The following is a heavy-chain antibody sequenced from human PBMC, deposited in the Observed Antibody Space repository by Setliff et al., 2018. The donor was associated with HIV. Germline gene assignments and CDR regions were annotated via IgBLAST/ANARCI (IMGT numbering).Heavy chain of an antibody. CDR1: GFTFSSYA. CDR3: AKSAFGGVSPFDY. J-gene: IGHJ4*02. Sequence: PGGSLRLSCAASGFTFSSYAMNWVRQAPGKGLEWVSAISGSGGSTYYADSVKGRFTISRDDSKNTLYLQMTSLRAEDTAVYYCAKSAFGGVSPFDYWGQGTLVTVSS. D-gene: IGHD3-16*01. V-gene: IGHV3-23*01. CDR2: ISGSGGST.